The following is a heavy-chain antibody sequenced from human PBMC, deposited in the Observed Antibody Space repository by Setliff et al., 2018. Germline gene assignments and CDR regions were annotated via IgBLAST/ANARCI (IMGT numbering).Heavy chain of an antibody. V-gene: IGHV3-7*03. D-gene: IGHD1-1*01. CDR1: GFTFGSYW. Sequence: GSLRLSCAASGFTFGSYWLTWVRQAPEKGLEWVPNIHQDGSERHYVDSLKGRVTISRDNSKNSLFLQMNSLRVEDTALYYCVKDTGNDGNTGLDYWGQGTLVTVSS. CDR3: VKDTGNDGNTGLDY. J-gene: IGHJ4*02. CDR2: IHQDGSER.